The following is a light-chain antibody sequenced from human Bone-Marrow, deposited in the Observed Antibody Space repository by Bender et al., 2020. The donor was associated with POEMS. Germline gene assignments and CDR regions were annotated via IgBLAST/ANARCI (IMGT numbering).Light chain of an antibody. CDR3: CSYAGSSVV. CDR2: DVS. CDR1: SSDVGSDNV. Sequence: QSALTQPASVSGSPGQSISISCTGTSSDVGSDNVVTWYQQHPGKAPKVIIYDVSKRALGASNRVSGSEYGNTASLTSAGPGAEDEADYYCCSYAGSSVVLGGGTKLTVL. V-gene: IGLV2-23*02. J-gene: IGLJ2*01.